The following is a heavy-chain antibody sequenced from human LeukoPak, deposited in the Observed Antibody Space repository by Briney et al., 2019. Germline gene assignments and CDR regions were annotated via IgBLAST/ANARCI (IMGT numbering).Heavy chain of an antibody. CDR3: AKRRVYSGYDAPWLFDY. V-gene: IGHV3-23*01. D-gene: IGHD5-12*01. CDR2: ISGSGGST. J-gene: IGHJ4*02. Sequence: GSLRFSCAASGFTFSSYAMSWVRQAPGKGLEWVSAISGSGGSTYYADSVKGRFTISRDNSKNTLYLQMNSLRAEDTAVYYCAKRRVYSGYDAPWLFDYWGQGTLVTVSS. CDR1: GFTFSSYA.